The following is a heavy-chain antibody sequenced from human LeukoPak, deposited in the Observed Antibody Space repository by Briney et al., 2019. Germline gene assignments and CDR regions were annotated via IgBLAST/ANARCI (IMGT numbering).Heavy chain of an antibody. D-gene: IGHD2-21*02. J-gene: IGHJ6*02. CDR3: ARDCGGDSHLVYYYSGMEV. Sequence: PGGSLRLSCAASGFTFSDYYMSWIRQAPGKGLEWVSYISPSGSTIYYAASVTGRFTISRDNAKNSLYLQINSLRAEDTAVYYCARDCGGDSHLVYYYSGMEVWGQGTTVTVSS. CDR1: GFTFSDYY. V-gene: IGHV3-11*01. CDR2: ISPSGSTI.